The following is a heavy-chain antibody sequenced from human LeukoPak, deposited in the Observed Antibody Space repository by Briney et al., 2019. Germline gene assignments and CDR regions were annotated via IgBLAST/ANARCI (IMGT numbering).Heavy chain of an antibody. J-gene: IGHJ4*02. V-gene: IGHV1-24*01. CDR1: GYTLTELS. CDR2: FDPEDGET. D-gene: IGHD1-26*01. CDR3: ATGFIVGATPLDY. Sequence: ASVKVSCKVSGYTLTELSMHWVRQAPGKGLEWMGGFDPEDGETIYAQKFQGRVTMTEDTSTDTAYMELSSLRSEDTAVYYRATGFIVGATPLDYWGQGTLVTVSS.